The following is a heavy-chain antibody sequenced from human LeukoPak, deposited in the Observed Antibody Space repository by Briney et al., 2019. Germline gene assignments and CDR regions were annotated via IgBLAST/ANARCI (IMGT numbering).Heavy chain of an antibody. V-gene: IGHV1-18*01. CDR1: GGTFSSYA. Sequence: GASVKVSCKASGGTFSSYAIGWVRQAPGQGLEWMGWISAYNGNTNYAQKLQGRVTMTTDTSTSTAYMELRSLRSDDTAVYYCARVGSGWSYFDYWGQGTLVTVSS. J-gene: IGHJ4*02. D-gene: IGHD6-19*01. CDR3: ARVGSGWSYFDY. CDR2: ISAYNGNT.